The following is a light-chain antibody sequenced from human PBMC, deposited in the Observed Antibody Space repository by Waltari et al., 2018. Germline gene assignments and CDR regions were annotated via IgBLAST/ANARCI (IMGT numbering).Light chain of an antibody. CDR2: SAS. V-gene: IGKV1-39*01. CDR1: QSISHY. J-gene: IGKJ4*01. Sequence: DTQMTQSPSSLSASVGDRVTITCRASQSISHYLNWYQQNPGKAPRLLIFSASTLHRGVSSRFRGSGSGTDFTLTITDLQPDDFATYYCQQSYSAPLHFGGGTRVDI. CDR3: QQSYSAPLH.